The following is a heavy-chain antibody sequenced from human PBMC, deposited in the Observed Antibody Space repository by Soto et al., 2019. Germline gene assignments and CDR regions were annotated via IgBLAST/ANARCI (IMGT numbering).Heavy chain of an antibody. CDR1: GGSFSGYY. Sequence: QVQLQQWGAGLLKPSETLSLTCAVYGGSFSGYYWNWIRQPPGKGLEWIGEINHSGSTNYNPSLRGRVTISVATSTTQLSLKLRSVTAADTAVYYCARGWGRTVDYWGPGTLVTASS. V-gene: IGHV4-34*01. D-gene: IGHD7-27*01. CDR3: ARGWGRTVDY. J-gene: IGHJ4*02. CDR2: INHSGST.